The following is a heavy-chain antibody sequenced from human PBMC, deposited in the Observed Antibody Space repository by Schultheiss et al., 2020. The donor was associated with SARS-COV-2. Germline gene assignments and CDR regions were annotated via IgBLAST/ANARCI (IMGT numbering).Heavy chain of an antibody. Sequence: ASVKVSCKASGYTFTSYAMHWVRQAPGQRLEWMGWINAGNGNTKYSQKFQGRVTITRDTSASTAYMELSSLRSEDTAVYYCARERGDWGSYRWGWFDPWGQGTLVTVSS. J-gene: IGHJ5*02. CDR2: INAGNGNT. CDR3: ARERGDWGSYRWGWFDP. CDR1: GYTFTSYA. D-gene: IGHD3-16*02. V-gene: IGHV1-3*01.